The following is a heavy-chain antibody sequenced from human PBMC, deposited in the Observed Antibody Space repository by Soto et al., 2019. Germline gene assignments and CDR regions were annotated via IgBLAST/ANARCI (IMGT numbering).Heavy chain of an antibody. D-gene: IGHD3-9*01. CDR2: INHSGST. CDR1: GGSFSGYY. Sequence: LSLTCAVYGGSFSGYYWSWIRQPPGKGLEWIGEINHSGSTNYNPSLKSRVTISVDTSKNQFSLKLSSVTAADTAVYYCARMRVLRYFDWLSTYYCGMDVWGQGTTVTVSS. V-gene: IGHV4-34*01. J-gene: IGHJ6*02. CDR3: ARMRVLRYFDWLSTYYCGMDV.